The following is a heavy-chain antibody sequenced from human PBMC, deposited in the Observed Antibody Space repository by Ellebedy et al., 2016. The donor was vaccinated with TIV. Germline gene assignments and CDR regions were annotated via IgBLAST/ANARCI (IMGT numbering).Heavy chain of an antibody. J-gene: IGHJ6*02. V-gene: IGHV3-72*01. Sequence: PGGSLRLSCVASGFTFSDHYMNRVRQAPGKGLEWVGFIRSKTYGGTTEYAASVRGRFIISRDDSKNSLFLQMNSLITEDTAVYYCIRGMTNGFGVDVWGQGTTVTVSS. CDR2: IRSKTYGGTT. CDR1: GFTFSDHY. D-gene: IGHD4-11*01. CDR3: IRGMTNGFGVDV.